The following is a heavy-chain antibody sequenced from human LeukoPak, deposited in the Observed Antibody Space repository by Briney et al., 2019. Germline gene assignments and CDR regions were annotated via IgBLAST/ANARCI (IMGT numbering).Heavy chain of an antibody. CDR3: ARAPMSYDSSGFGGAFDI. CDR2: ISYDGTNK. V-gene: IGHV3-30-3*01. CDR1: GFTFSNYA. D-gene: IGHD3-22*01. J-gene: IGHJ3*02. Sequence: PGGSLRLSCAASGFTFSNYAMHWVRQAPGKGLEWVAVISYDGTNKYYADSVKGRFTISRDNSKNTMYLQMNSLRAEDTAMYYCARAPMSYDSSGFGGAFDIWGQGTMVTFSS.